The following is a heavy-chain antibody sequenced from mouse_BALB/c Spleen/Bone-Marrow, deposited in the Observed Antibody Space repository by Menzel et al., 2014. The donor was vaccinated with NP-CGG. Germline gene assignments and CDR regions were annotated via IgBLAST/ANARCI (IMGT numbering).Heavy chain of an antibody. CDR1: GFTSTDNY. J-gene: IGHJ3*01. Sequence: EVKVVESGGGLVQPGGSLRLSCATSGFTSTDNYMTWVRQPPGKALEWLGFIRNKANGYTTEYSASMKGRFTISRDNSQSILYLQMNTLRAEDSATYYCARDSDWFAYWGQGTLVTVSA. CDR3: ARDSDWFAY. CDR2: IRNKANGYTT. V-gene: IGHV7-3*02.